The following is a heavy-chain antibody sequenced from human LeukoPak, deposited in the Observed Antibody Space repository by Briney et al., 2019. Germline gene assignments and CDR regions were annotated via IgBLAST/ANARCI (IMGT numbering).Heavy chain of an antibody. CDR2: MNPNSGNT. CDR3: ARVSHCSGGSCYSGAFDH. CDR1: GYTFTSYD. D-gene: IGHD2-15*01. V-gene: IGHV1-8*01. Sequence: ASVKVSCKASGYTFTSYDINWVRQATGQGLEWMGWMNPNSGNTGYAQKFQGRVTMTRNTSISTAYMELSSLRSEDTAVYYCARVSHCSGGSCYSGAFDHWGQGTLVTVSS. J-gene: IGHJ4*02.